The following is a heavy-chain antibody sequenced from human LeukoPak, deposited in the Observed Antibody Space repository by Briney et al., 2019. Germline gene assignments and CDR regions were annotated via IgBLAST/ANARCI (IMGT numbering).Heavy chain of an antibody. Sequence: GGSLRLSCAASGFIFSGYGMHWVRQAPGKGLQWVTFIRYEGSNKYHADSVKGRFTISRDNSKNTLYLQMNSLRVEDTAAYYCAKESDVAAAGIDYWGQGTLVTVSS. J-gene: IGHJ4*02. V-gene: IGHV3-30*02. CDR2: IRYEGSNK. CDR3: AKESDVAAAGIDY. D-gene: IGHD6-13*01. CDR1: GFIFSGYG.